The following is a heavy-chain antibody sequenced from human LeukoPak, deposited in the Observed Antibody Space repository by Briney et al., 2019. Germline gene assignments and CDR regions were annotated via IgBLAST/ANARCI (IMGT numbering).Heavy chain of an antibody. D-gene: IGHD6-13*01. Sequence: GGSLRPSCAASGFTFRSYAMTWVRQAPGKGLEWVSRIGGSGGSTYYADSVKGRFTISRDNSKSTLYLQMNSLRADDTAVYYCAKEASSSWHQLDSWGPGSLVTVSS. J-gene: IGHJ4*02. CDR3: AKEASSSWHQLDS. CDR2: IGGSGGST. V-gene: IGHV3-23*01. CDR1: GFTFRSYA.